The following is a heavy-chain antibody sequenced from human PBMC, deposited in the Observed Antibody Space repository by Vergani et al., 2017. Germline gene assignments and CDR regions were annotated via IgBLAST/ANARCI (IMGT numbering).Heavy chain of an antibody. Sequence: EVQLVESGGGVVQPGRSLRLSCAASGFTFSSYGMHWVRQAPGKGLEWVSYISSSGSTIYYADSVKGRFTISRDNAKNSLYLQMNSLKTEDTAVYYCTRYPGSGDYGDHGATFFDYWGQGTLVTVSS. CDR2: ISSSGSTI. CDR1: GFTFSSYG. CDR3: TRYPGSGDYGDHGATFFDY. D-gene: IGHD4-17*01. J-gene: IGHJ4*02. V-gene: IGHV3-48*04.